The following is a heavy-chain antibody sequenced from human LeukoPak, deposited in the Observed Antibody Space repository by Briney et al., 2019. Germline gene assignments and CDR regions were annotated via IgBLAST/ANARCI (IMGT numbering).Heavy chain of an antibody. D-gene: IGHD3-10*01. CDR3: ARVSLWFGEYDYYYYGMDV. V-gene: IGHV3-74*01. CDR1: GFTFSSYW. J-gene: IGHJ6*02. CDR2: INSDGSST. Sequence: GGSLRLSCAAPGFTFSSYWMHWVRQAPGKGLVWVSRINSDGSSTSYADSVKGRFTISRDNAENTLYLQMNSLRAEDTAVYYCARVSLWFGEYDYYYYGMDVWGQGTTVTVSS.